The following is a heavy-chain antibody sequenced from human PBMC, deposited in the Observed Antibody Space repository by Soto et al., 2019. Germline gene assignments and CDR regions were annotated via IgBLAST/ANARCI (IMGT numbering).Heavy chain of an antibody. V-gene: IGHV4-31*03. CDR3: ARSGYSYGPNPPLY. J-gene: IGHJ4*02. Sequence: QVQLQESGPGLVKPSQTLSLTCTVSGGSISSGGYYWSWIRQHPGKGLEWIGYIYYSGSTYYNPYRRGGVAIXVXTXXNQFSPKRSSVTAVYTAVYYCARSGYSYGPNPPLYWGQGTLVTVSS. CDR1: GGSISSGGYY. CDR2: IYYSGST. D-gene: IGHD5-18*01.